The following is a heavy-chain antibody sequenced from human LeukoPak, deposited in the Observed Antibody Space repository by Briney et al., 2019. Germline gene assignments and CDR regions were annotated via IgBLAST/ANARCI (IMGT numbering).Heavy chain of an antibody. J-gene: IGHJ4*02. CDR3: AKGDIVVVPAATFDY. V-gene: IGHV3-23*01. D-gene: IGHD2-2*01. CDR1: GFTISSYA. Sequence: GGSLRLSCAASGFTISSYAMSWVRQAPGKGLEWVSAISGSGGSTYYADSVKGRFTISRDNSKNTLYLQMNSLRAEDTAVYYCAKGDIVVVPAATFDYWGQGTLVTVSS. CDR2: ISGSGGST.